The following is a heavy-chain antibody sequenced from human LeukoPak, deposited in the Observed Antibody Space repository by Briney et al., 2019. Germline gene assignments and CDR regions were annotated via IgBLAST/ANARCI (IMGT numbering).Heavy chain of an antibody. Sequence: PGGSLRLSCAASGLTVSSNCMSWVRQAPGKGLEWVSVIYSGGSTYYADSVKGRFTISRDNSKNTLYLQMNSLRAEDTAVYYCAREDDDSSGYYDWGQGTLVTVSS. CDR2: IYSGGST. CDR1: GLTVSSNC. V-gene: IGHV3-66*01. J-gene: IGHJ4*02. D-gene: IGHD3-22*01. CDR3: AREDDDSSGYYD.